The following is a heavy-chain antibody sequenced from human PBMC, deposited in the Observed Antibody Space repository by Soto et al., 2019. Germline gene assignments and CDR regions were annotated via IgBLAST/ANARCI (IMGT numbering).Heavy chain of an antibody. J-gene: IGHJ4*02. V-gene: IGHV3-23*01. CDR1: GFSFSSYA. D-gene: IGHD6-13*01. CDR2: ISGSDGST. Sequence: EVQLLESGGGLVQPGGSLRLSCVASGFSFSSYAMSWVRQAPGKGLEWVSVISGSDGSTYYADSVKGRFTISRDNSKSTLYLQMNSLRAEDTAVYYCAKDRERDAWYEDYWGQGNLVTVSS. CDR3: AKDRERDAWYEDY.